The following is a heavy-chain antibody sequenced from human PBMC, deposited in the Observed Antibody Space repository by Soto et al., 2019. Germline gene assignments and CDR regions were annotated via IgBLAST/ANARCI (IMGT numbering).Heavy chain of an antibody. Sequence: SVKISCEASGGTFSSSAMSWVRRAPGQALEWMGGIIPIFGTANYAQKFQGRVTITADESTSTAYMELSSLRSEDTAVYYCASSNFRSLNSGSYPYYYYGMDVWGQGTTVTVSS. D-gene: IGHD1-26*01. V-gene: IGHV1-69*13. CDR2: IIPIFGTA. CDR1: GGTFSSSA. CDR3: ASSNFRSLNSGSYPYYYYGMDV. J-gene: IGHJ6*02.